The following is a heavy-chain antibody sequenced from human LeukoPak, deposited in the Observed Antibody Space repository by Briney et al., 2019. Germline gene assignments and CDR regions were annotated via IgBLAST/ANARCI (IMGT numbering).Heavy chain of an antibody. J-gene: IGHJ6*02. V-gene: IGHV1-69*13. D-gene: IGHD3-3*01. CDR2: IIPIFGTA. Sequence: ASVKVSCKASGGTFSSYAISWVRQAPGQGLEWMGGIIPIFGTANYAQKFQGRVTIIVDESTSTAYMELSSLRSEDTAVYYCARADDFWSGYPHSTYYGMDVWGQGTTVTVSS. CDR1: GGTFSSYA. CDR3: ARADDFWSGYPHSTYYGMDV.